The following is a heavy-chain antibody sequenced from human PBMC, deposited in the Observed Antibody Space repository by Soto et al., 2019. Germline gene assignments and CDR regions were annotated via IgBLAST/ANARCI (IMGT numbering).Heavy chain of an antibody. D-gene: IGHD6-19*01. J-gene: IGHJ6*02. Sequence: GGSLRLSCAASGFTFSSYGMHWVRQAPGKGLEWVAVIWYDGSNKYYADSVKGRFTISRDNSENTLYLQMNSLRAEDTAVYYCARGTYSSGWYGVHDDYGMDVWGQGTTVTVSS. CDR3: ARGTYSSGWYGVHDDYGMDV. CDR1: GFTFSSYG. V-gene: IGHV3-33*01. CDR2: IWYDGSNK.